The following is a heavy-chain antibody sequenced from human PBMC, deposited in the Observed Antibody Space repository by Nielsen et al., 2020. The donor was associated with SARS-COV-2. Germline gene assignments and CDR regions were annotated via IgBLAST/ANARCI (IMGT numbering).Heavy chain of an antibody. CDR2: INFDGTGT. CDR3: ARDGVVGSTNTFDV. Sequence: GESLKISCTASGFTFTAYWMHWVRQAPGKGLTWVSHINFDGTGTCYADSVKGRFTISRDNAKNTVYLQMNSLRAEDTAVYYCARDGVVGSTNTFDVWGQGTVVTVSS. D-gene: IGHD1-26*01. CDR1: GFTFTAYW. J-gene: IGHJ3*01. V-gene: IGHV3-74*01.